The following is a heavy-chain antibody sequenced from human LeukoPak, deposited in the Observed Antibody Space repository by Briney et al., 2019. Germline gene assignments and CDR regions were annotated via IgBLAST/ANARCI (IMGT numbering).Heavy chain of an antibody. CDR3: ARLAWAYERPDAFNI. V-gene: IGHV4-31*03. CDR1: GGSISSGGYY. J-gene: IGHJ3*02. Sequence: SQTLSLTCTVSGGSISSGGYYWSWIRQHPGKGLEWIGYIYYSGSTYYNPSLKSRVTISVDTSKNQFSLKLSSVTAADTAVYYCARLAWAYERPDAFNIWGQGTMVTVSS. D-gene: IGHD1-1*01. CDR2: IYYSGST.